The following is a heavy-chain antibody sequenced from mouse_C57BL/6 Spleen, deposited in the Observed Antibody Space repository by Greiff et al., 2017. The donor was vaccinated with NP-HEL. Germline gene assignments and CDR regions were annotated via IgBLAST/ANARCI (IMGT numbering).Heavy chain of an antibody. Sequence: EVQLVESGPGLVKPSQSLSLTCSVTGYSITSGYYWNWIRQFPGNKLEWMGYISYDGSNNYNPSLKNRISITRDTSKNQFFLKLNSVTTEDTATYYSARGEDPYYFDYWCQGTTLTVSS. CDR3: ARGEDPYYFDY. CDR2: ISYDGSN. J-gene: IGHJ2*01. CDR1: GYSITSGYY. V-gene: IGHV3-6*01.